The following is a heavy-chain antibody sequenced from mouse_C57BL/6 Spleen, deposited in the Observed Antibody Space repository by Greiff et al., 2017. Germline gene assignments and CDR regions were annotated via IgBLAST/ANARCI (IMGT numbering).Heavy chain of an antibody. CDR1: GFTFSSYG. D-gene: IGHD2-4*01. J-gene: IGHJ4*01. V-gene: IGHV5-6*02. CDR3: ARLYDYEGAMDY. CDR2: ISSGGSYT. Sequence: VKLVESGGDLVKPGGSLKLSCAASGFTFSSYGMSWVRQTPDKRLEWVATISSGGSYTYYPDSVKGRFTISRDNAKNTLYLQMSSLKSEDTAMYYCARLYDYEGAMDYWGQGTSVTVSS.